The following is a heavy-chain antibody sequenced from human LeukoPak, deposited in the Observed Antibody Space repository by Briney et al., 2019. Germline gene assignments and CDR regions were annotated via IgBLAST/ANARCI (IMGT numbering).Heavy chain of an antibody. CDR2: IYHSGST. D-gene: IGHD6-13*01. CDR1: GGSISSGGYY. Sequence: PSETLSLTCTVSGGSISSGGYYWSWIRQPPGKGLEWIGYIYHSGSTYYNPSLKSRVTISVDRSKNQFSLKLSSVTAADTAVYYCAREANSSSWYYFDYWGQGTLVTVSS. CDR3: AREANSSSWYYFDY. V-gene: IGHV4-30-2*01. J-gene: IGHJ4*02.